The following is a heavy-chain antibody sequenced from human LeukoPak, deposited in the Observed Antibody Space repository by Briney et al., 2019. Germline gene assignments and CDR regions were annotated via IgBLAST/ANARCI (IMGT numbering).Heavy chain of an antibody. CDR2: ISYDGNNE. J-gene: IGHJ4*02. CDR3: AKARFGGGNGNYFDY. D-gene: IGHD2-15*01. V-gene: IGHV3-30*18. Sequence: QPGRSLRLSCAASGFTFSTYAMHWVRQAPGKGLEWVAVISYDGNNEYYADSVKGRFTISRHNSKNTLYLQMNSLRADDTAVYYCAKARFGGGNGNYFDYWGQGTLVTVSS. CDR1: GFTFSTYA.